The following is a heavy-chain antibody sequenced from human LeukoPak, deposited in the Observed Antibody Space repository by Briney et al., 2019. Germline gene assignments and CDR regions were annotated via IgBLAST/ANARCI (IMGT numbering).Heavy chain of an antibody. V-gene: IGHV1-24*01. J-gene: IGHJ5*02. Sequence: ASVKVSCKVSGYTLTELSMHWVRQAPGRGLEWMGGFDPEDGETIYAQKFQGRVTMTEDTSTDTAYMELSSLRSEDTAVYYCATSDTGGDTPREFDPWGQGTLVTVSS. CDR1: GYTLTELS. CDR3: ATSDTGGDTPREFDP. D-gene: IGHD2-8*02. CDR2: FDPEDGET.